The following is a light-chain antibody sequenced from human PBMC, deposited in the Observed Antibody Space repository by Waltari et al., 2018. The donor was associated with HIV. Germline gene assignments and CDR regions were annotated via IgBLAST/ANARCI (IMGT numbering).Light chain of an antibody. CDR1: TSNIGPHPA. CDR3: QSYDNTLSGSRV. Sequence: SVLMQPPSVSGAPGQRVTISCTGNTSNIGPHPAVPWSQHVQGTAPKLLIYGDSIRPSGVPDRFSGSKAGTSASLAITGLQAEDEGYYYCQSYDNTLSGSRVFGGGTKVTVL. V-gene: IGLV1-40*01. CDR2: GDS. J-gene: IGLJ3*02.